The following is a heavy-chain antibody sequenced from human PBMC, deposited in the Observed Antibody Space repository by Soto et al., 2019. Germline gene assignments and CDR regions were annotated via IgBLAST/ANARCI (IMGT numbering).Heavy chain of an antibody. CDR1: GFTFSSYA. CDR3: ARAPIRNQYSITMDFDY. V-gene: IGHV3-30-3*01. J-gene: IGHJ4*02. Sequence: GGSLRLSCAASGFTFSSYAMHWVRQAPGKGLEWVAVISYDGSNKYYADSVKGRFTISRDNSKNTLYLQMNSLRAEDTAVYYCARAPIRNQYSITMDFDYWGQGTLVTVSS. CDR2: ISYDGSNK. D-gene: IGHD6-6*01.